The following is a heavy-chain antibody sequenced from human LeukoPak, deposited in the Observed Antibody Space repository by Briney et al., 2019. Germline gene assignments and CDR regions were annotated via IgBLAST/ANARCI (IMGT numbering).Heavy chain of an antibody. D-gene: IGHD6-13*01. CDR2: ISFDGSSE. CDR1: GFTFNNYP. V-gene: IGHV3-30-3*01. CDR3: ARTAAALDY. Sequence: GGSLRLSCAASGFTFNNYPMQWVRQAPGKGLEWVAVISFDGSSEYYADSVKGRFTISRDNSNNTLYVQMNSLRPEDTAVYYCARTAAALDYWGQGPLVPVSS. J-gene: IGHJ4*02.